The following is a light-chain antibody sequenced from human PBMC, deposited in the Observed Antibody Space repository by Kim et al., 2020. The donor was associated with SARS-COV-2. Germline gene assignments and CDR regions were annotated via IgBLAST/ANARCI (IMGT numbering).Light chain of an antibody. CDR3: PQYGTSPIT. V-gene: IGKV3-20*01. CDR2: GAS. J-gene: IGKJ4*01. CDR1: QTFVYIY. Sequence: LSPVDRPPLSRSASQTFVYIYVTVYPHNPAPAPCLLIYGASNWASDITDRVSGGVSGTDFSLTISRLAPEDFAVYYCPQYGTSPITFGGGTKLDI.